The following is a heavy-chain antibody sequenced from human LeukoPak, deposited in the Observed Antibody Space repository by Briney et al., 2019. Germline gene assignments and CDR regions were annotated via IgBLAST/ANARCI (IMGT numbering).Heavy chain of an antibody. J-gene: IGHJ4*02. D-gene: IGHD5-18*01. CDR2: INPNSGGT. Sequence: ASVKVSCKAAGYTFTGYYMHWVRQAPGQGLEWMGWINPNSGGTNYAQKFQGRVTMTRDTSISTAYMELSRLRSDDTAVYYCARRVDTAMVYDYWGQGTLVTVSS. V-gene: IGHV1-2*02. CDR1: GYTFTGYY. CDR3: ARRVDTAMVYDY.